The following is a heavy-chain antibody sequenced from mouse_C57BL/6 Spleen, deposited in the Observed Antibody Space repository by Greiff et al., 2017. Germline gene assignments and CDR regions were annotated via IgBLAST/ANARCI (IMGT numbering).Heavy chain of an antibody. CDR3: ARVHGSSYDYAMDY. V-gene: IGHV5-4*01. D-gene: IGHD1-1*01. J-gene: IGHJ4*01. CDR1: GFTFSSYA. CDR2: ISDGGSYT. Sequence: EVHLVESGGGLVKPGGSLKLSCAASGFTFSSYAMSWVRQTPEKRLEWVATISDGGSYTYYPDNVKGRFTISRDNAKNNLYLQMSHLKSEDTAMYYCARVHGSSYDYAMDYWGQGTSVTVSS.